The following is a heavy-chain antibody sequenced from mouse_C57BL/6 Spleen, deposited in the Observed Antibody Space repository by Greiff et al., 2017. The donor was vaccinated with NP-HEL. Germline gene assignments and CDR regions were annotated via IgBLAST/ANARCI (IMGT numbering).Heavy chain of an antibody. CDR2: INYDGSST. CDR1: GFTFSDYY. D-gene: IGHD1-1*01. V-gene: IGHV5-16*01. CDR3: ARVVLRGYFDV. Sequence: EVQLQESEGGLVQPGSSMKLSCTASGFTFSDYYMAWVRQVPEKGLEWVANINYDGSSTYYLDSLKSRFIISRDNAKNILYLQMSSLKSEDTATYYCARVVLRGYFDVWGTGTTVTVSS. J-gene: IGHJ1*03.